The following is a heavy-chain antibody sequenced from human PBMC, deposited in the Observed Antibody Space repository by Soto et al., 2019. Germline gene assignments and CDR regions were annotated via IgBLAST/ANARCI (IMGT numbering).Heavy chain of an antibody. CDR2: IYYSGST. CDR3: ARMPVAGTYWFDP. Sequence: QVQLQESGPGLVKPSETLSLTCTVSGGSISSYYWSWIRQPPGKGLEWIGYIYYSGSTNYNPSLKSRVTISVDTSKNQFSPKLSSVTAADTAVYYCARMPVAGTYWFDPWGQGTLVTVSS. D-gene: IGHD6-19*01. J-gene: IGHJ5*02. V-gene: IGHV4-59*08. CDR1: GGSISSYY.